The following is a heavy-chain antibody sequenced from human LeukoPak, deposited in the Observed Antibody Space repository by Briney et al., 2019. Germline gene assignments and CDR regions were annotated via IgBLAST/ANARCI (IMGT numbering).Heavy chain of an antibody. V-gene: IGHV3-7*03. Sequence: GGSLRLSCAASGFMFSSFWMSWVRQAPGKGLEWVANINQDVSERYFVDSVRGRFTISRDNANNAVYLQMSSLRAEDTAVYHCARERDGRFFGFWGRGTLVSVSS. CDR1: GFMFSSFW. CDR2: INQDVSER. J-gene: IGHJ2*01. CDR3: ARERDGRFFGF.